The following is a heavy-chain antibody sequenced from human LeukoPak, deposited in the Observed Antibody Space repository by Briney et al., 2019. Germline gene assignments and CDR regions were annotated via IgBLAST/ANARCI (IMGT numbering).Heavy chain of an antibody. CDR1: GFTFTDYI. Sequence: GGTLRLSCTASGFTFTDYIFTWVRQPPGKGLEWVSSISSSGSNIYYADSMKGRFTVSRDNAKNSLYLQMNSLRAEDTAVYYCARYYLETSGYSPFFDYWGQGTLVTVSS. CDR2: ISSSGSNI. CDR3: ARYYLETSGYSPFFDY. J-gene: IGHJ4*02. D-gene: IGHD5-12*01. V-gene: IGHV3-21*01.